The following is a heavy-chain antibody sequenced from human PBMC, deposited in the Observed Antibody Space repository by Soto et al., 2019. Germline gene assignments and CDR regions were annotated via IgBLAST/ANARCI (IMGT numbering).Heavy chain of an antibody. CDR2: MNANNGNT. D-gene: IGHD4-17*01. J-gene: IGHJ4*02. V-gene: IGHV1-8*02. CDR1: GYTLTSYV. CDR3: ARPFTEYGDYRLDC. Sequence: ASVKVSCKASGYTLTSYVISWVRQAPGQGLEWMGWMNANNGNTSYAQKFQGRVTMTTNTSISTAYMELSSLRSEDTAVYYCARPFTEYGDYRLDCWGQGALVTVSS.